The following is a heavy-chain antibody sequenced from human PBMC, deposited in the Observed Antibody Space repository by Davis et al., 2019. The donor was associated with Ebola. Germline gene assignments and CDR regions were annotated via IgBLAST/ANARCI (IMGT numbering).Heavy chain of an antibody. V-gene: IGHV3-11*04. Sequence: LSLTCTVYGGSFSGYYWSWIRQPPEKGLEWVSYISSSSSTIYYADSVKGRFTISRDNAKNSLYLQMNSLRDEDTAVYYCARRHDYGDYLGFDPWGQGTLVTVSS. CDR3: ARRHDYGDYLGFDP. CDR2: ISSSSSTI. D-gene: IGHD4-17*01. J-gene: IGHJ5*02. CDR1: GGSFSGYY.